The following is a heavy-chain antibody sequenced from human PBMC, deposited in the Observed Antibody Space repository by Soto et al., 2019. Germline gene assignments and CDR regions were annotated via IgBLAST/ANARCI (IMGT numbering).Heavy chain of an antibody. Sequence: QVQLVQSGAEVKKPGSSVKVSCKASGGTFSSYAISWVRQAPGQGLEWMGGIIPIFGTANYAQKFQGRVTSTXXEXTXNGYMELSSLRAEDTAVYYCARGGSSSSAKIYYFDYWGQGTLVTVSS. CDR2: IIPIFGTA. J-gene: IGHJ4*02. CDR3: ARGGSSSSAKIYYFDY. D-gene: IGHD6-6*01. V-gene: IGHV1-69*05. CDR1: GGTFSSYA.